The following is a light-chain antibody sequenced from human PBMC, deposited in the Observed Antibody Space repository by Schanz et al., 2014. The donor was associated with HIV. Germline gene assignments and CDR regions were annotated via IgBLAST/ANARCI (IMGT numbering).Light chain of an antibody. CDR3: QQYGSSRT. CDR1: QTVSNN. J-gene: IGKJ1*01. V-gene: IGKV3-20*01. Sequence: EIVMTQSPASLSVSPGERATLSCRASQTVSNNLAWYQQKPGQAPRLLIYGASSRATGIPDRFSGSGSGTDFTLTISRLEPEDFAVYYCQQYGSSRTFGQGTKVEIK. CDR2: GAS.